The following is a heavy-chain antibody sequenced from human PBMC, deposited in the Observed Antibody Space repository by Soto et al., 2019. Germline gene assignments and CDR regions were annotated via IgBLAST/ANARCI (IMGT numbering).Heavy chain of an antibody. J-gene: IGHJ4*02. CDR2: IHYSGST. Sequence: SETLSLTCTVSGDSIGTTHSYWAWIRQSPGKGLEWIGNIHYSGSTYYMPSLRSRVTLSVDTSKNQFSLRLTSVTAEDTAVYYCARHEGNGNVWPLDYWGQGILVTVSS. V-gene: IGHV4-39*01. CDR3: ARHEGNGNVWPLDY. D-gene: IGHD2-8*01. CDR1: GDSIGTTHSY.